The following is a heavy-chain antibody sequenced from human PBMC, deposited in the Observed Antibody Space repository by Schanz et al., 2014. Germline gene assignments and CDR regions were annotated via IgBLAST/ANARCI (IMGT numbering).Heavy chain of an antibody. V-gene: IGHV3-74*01. CDR3: VRDTDYHFDY. Sequence: EVQLVESGGGLVQPGGSLRLSCAASGFTFSDSWMHWVRQAPGKGLVWVSRTSNDGSFTTFADSVKGRFTISRDNAKNTLYLQMTSMRSEDTAAYYCVRDTDYHFDYWGQGTLVTVSS. CDR1: GFTFSDSW. J-gene: IGHJ4*02. CDR2: TSNDGSFT. D-gene: IGHD4-17*01.